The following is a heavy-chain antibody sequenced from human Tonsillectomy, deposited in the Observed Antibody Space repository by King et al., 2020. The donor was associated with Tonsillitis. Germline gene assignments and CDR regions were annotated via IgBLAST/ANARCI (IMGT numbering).Heavy chain of an antibody. V-gene: IGHV3-23*04. CDR1: GFTFSSYA. Sequence: VQLVESGGGLVQPGGSLRLSCAASGFTFSSYAMSWVRQAPGKGLAWVSGITGRDGSTYYADSVKGRFSISRDNSKNTLYVQMNSLRAEDTAVYYCAKTSYSSSFGMDVWGQGTTVTVSS. CDR3: AKTSYSSSFGMDV. J-gene: IGHJ6*02. D-gene: IGHD6-6*01. CDR2: ITGRDGST.